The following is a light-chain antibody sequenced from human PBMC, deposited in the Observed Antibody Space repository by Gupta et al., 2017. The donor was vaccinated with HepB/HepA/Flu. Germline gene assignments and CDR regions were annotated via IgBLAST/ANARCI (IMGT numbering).Light chain of an antibody. V-gene: IGKV1-5*03. Sequence: DIQMTQSPSTLSASFGDRVTITCRSSQSIYSWLAWYQQQPGKAPKLLIDKASSLERGVPSRFSGSGSGTEFTLTISSLQPDDSATYYCQQYKSYAHAWTFGQETKVEIK. J-gene: IGKJ1*01. CDR2: KAS. CDR3: QQYKSYAHAWT. CDR1: QSIYSW.